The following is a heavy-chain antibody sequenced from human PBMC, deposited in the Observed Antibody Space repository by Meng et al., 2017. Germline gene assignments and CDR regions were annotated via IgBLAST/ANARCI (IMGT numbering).Heavy chain of an antibody. V-gene: IGHV4-61*02. J-gene: IGHJ5*02. CDR1: GGSISSGSYY. CDR2: IYTSGST. CDR3: ARGRIAAAGTLGFDP. D-gene: IGHD6-13*01. Sequence: SETLSLTCTVSGGSISSGSYYWSWIRQPAGKGLEWIGRIYTSGSTNYSPSLKSRVTISVDTSKNQFSLKLSSVTTADTAVYYCARGRIAAAGTLGFDPWGQGTLVTVSS.